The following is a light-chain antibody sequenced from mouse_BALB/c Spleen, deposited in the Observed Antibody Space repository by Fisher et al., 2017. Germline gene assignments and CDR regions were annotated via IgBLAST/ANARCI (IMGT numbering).Light chain of an antibody. CDR3: HQWSSYPYT. J-gene: IGKJ2*01. CDR1: SSVSY. Sequence: IVLTQTPAIMSASLGEEITLTCSASSSVSYMHWYQQKSGTSPKLLIYSTSNLASGVPSRFSGSGSGTFYSLTISSMEAEDAASYFCHQWSSYPYTFGGGTKLEIK. V-gene: IGKV4-80*01. CDR2: STS.